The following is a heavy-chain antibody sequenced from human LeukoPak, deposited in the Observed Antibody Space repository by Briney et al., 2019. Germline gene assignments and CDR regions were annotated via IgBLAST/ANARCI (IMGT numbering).Heavy chain of an antibody. CDR1: GFTLDDYG. CDR2: INWNGGST. D-gene: IGHD2-2*01. CDR3: ARDGSRKGSASPGTN. V-gene: IGHV3-20*04. J-gene: IGHJ4*02. Sequence: GGSLRLSCAASGFTLDDYGMSWVRQAPGKGLEWVSGINWNGGSTGYADSVKGRFTISRDNAKNSLYLQMNSLRAEDTALHYCARDGSRKGSASPGTNWGQGTLVTVSS.